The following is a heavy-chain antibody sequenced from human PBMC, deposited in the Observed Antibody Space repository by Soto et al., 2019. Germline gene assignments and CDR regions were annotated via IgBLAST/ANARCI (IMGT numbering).Heavy chain of an antibody. V-gene: IGHV3-48*04. Sequence: GGSLRLSCAASGFTFSLYSMNWVRQAPGKGLEWVSYISYTSTTIYYADSVRGRLTISRDNAKNTLYLQMNSLRAEDTAVYYCARQGPGYSVYYYMDVWGKGTTVTVSS. J-gene: IGHJ6*03. CDR2: ISYTSTTI. CDR1: GFTFSLYS. CDR3: ARQGPGYSVYYYMDV. D-gene: IGHD6-25*01.